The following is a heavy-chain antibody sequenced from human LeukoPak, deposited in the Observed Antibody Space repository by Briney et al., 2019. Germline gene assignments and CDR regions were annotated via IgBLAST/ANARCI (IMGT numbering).Heavy chain of an antibody. CDR1: GGSFTSYY. D-gene: IGHD6-25*01. CDR3: ARGPYSSDAGY. J-gene: IGHJ4*02. CDR2: ISHTGHT. V-gene: IGHV4-34*01. Sequence: SETLSLTCAVYGGSFTSYYWSWIRQPPGKGLEWIGEISHTGHTNYNPSLKSRVTMSVETSKNQLSLILTSVTAAVTAVYYCARGPYSSDAGYWGQGTLVTVSS.